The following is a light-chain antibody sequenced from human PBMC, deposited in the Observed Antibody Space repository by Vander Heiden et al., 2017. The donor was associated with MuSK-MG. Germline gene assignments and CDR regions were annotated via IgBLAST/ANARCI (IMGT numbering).Light chain of an antibody. CDR2: GAS. Sequence: VMTQSPATLSVSPGARATLSCRASQSVSSNLAWYQQKPGQAPRLLIYGASTRATGIPARFSGSGSGTEFTLTSSSLQSEDVAVYYCQQYNNWPFTFGPGTKVDIK. V-gene: IGKV3-15*01. CDR3: QQYNNWPFT. J-gene: IGKJ3*01. CDR1: QSVSSN.